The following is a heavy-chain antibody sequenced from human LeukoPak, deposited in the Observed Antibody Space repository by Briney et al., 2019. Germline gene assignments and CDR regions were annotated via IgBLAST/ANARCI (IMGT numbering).Heavy chain of an antibody. CDR3: ARARTYYYGSGSAH. D-gene: IGHD3-10*01. CDR2: ISYDGSNK. J-gene: IGHJ4*02. CDR1: GFTFSSYA. Sequence: PGGSLRLSCAASGFTFSSYAMHWVRQAPGKGLEWVAVISYDGSNKYYADSVKGRFTISRDNSKNTLYLQMNSLRAEDTAVYYCARARTYYYGSGSAHWGQGTLVTVSS. V-gene: IGHV3-30-3*01.